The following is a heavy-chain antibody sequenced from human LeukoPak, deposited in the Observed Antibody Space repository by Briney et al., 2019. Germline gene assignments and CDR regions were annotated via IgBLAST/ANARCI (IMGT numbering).Heavy chain of an antibody. Sequence: KPSETLSLTCAVYGGSFSGYYWSWIRQPPGKGLEWVGEINHSGSTNYNPSLKSRVTISVDTSKNQFSLRLSSVTAADTAVYYCARVVFGILTGYYIIDYWGQGTLVTVSS. CDR1: GGSFSGYY. V-gene: IGHV4-34*01. CDR3: ARVVFGILTGYYIIDY. D-gene: IGHD3-9*01. J-gene: IGHJ4*02. CDR2: INHSGST.